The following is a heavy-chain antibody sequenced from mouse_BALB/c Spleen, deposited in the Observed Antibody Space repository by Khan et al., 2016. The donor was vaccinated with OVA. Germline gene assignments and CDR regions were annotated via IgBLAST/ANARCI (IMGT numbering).Heavy chain of an antibody. D-gene: IGHD1-2*01. CDR1: GFSLTGYG. V-gene: IGHV2-6-7*01. J-gene: IGHJ3*01. CDR2: IWGDGST. CDR3: ARELRLEGFDF. Sequence: QVQLKQSGPGLVAPSQSLSITCTVSGFSLTGYGVNWVRQPPGKGLEWLGMIWGDGSTDYNSVLKSRLIITKDNSKSQVFLKMNSLQTDDPARCYCARELRLEGFDFRGQGTLVTVSA.